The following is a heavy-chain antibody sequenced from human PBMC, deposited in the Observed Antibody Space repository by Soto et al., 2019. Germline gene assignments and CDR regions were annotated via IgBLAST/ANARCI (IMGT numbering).Heavy chain of an antibody. D-gene: IGHD3-10*01. CDR2: IYPGDSDT. Sequence: GESLKISCKGSGYRFTNYWIGWVRQMPGKGLEWMGIIYPGDSDTRYSPSFQGQVTISADKSINTAYLQWSSLKASDTAMYYCARHSGSFRADYWGPGTLVTVSS. J-gene: IGHJ4*02. V-gene: IGHV5-51*01. CDR1: GYRFTNYW. CDR3: ARHSGSFRADY.